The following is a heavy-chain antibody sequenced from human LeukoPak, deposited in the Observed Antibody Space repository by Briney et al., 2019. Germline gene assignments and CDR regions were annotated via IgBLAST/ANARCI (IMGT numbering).Heavy chain of an antibody. CDR2: ISYDGSNK. CDR3: AKDQSSGYFGY. V-gene: IGHV3-30*18. D-gene: IGHD3-22*01. CDR1: GFTFSSYG. J-gene: IGHJ4*02. Sequence: GGSLRLSCAASGFTFSSYGMHWVRQAPGKGLEWVVVISYDGSNKYYADSVKGRFTISRDNSKNTLYLQMNSLRAEDTAVYYCAKDQSSGYFGYWGQGTLVTVSS.